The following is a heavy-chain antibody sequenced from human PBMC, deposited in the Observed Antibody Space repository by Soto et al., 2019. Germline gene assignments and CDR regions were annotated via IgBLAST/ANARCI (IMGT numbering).Heavy chain of an antibody. CDR1: GFAFSDYP. CDR3: AKLEWLEFGGDY. V-gene: IGHV3-23*01. D-gene: IGHD6-19*01. CDR2: KSASGEKP. J-gene: IGHJ4*02. Sequence: EVHLLESGGGVVQPGKSLKISCATSGFAFSDYPMTWVRQPPGQGLEWVAGKSASGEKPYYADSVKGRFTIYRDNSKNTLSLQMNSLRVEEPGIYYCAKLEWLEFGGDYWGQGTLVTVSS.